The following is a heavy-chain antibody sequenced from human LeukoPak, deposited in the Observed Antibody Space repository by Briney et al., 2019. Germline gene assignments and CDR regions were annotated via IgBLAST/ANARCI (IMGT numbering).Heavy chain of an antibody. D-gene: IGHD5-24*01. Sequence: GSLRLSCAASGFTFSTYSMNWVRQAPGKGLEWIGYIYYSGSTNYNPSLKSRFTISVDTSKNQFSLKMSSVTAADTAVYYCARARDGHINNWFDPWGQGTLVTVSS. J-gene: IGHJ5*02. CDR2: IYYSGST. CDR3: ARARDGHINNWFDP. V-gene: IGHV4-59*01. CDR1: GFTFSTYS.